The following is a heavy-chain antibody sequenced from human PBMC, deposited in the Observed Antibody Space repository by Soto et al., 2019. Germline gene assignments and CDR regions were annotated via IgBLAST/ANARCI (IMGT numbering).Heavy chain of an antibody. CDR1: GFTFSSYA. D-gene: IGHD2-15*01. CDR2: ISGSGGST. CDR3: GGYCSGGSCYRFDAFDI. V-gene: IGHV3-23*01. J-gene: IGHJ3*02. Sequence: GGSLRLSCAASGFTFSSYAMSWVRQAPGKGLEWVSAISGSGGSTYYADSVKGRFTISRDNSKNTLYLQMNSLRAEDTAVYYCGGYCSGGSCYRFDAFDIRGQGTMVTVSS.